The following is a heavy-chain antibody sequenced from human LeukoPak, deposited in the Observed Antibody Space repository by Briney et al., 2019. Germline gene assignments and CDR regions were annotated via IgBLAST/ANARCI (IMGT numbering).Heavy chain of an antibody. CDR3: AREHYYDSSGFFHPIDY. Sequence: SETLSLTCTVSGGSISSSSHYWGWIRQPPGKGLEWIGSIYYSGSTYYNPSLKSRVTISVDTPKNQFSLKLRSVTAADTAVYYCAREHYYDSSGFFHPIDYWGQGTLVTVSS. V-gene: IGHV4-39*07. CDR2: IYYSGST. J-gene: IGHJ4*02. CDR1: GGSISSSSHY. D-gene: IGHD3-22*01.